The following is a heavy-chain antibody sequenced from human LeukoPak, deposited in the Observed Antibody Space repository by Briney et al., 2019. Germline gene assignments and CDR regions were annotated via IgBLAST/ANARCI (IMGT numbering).Heavy chain of an antibody. CDR1: GGTFSSYT. CDR2: IIPILGIA. D-gene: IGHD2-2*01. J-gene: IGHJ6*03. V-gene: IGHV1-69*04. CDR3: ARDGEDIVVVPAAIRYYYYYMDV. Sequence: GASVMVSCKASGGTFSSYTISWVRQAPGQGLEWMGRIIPILGIANYAQKFQGRVTITADKSTSTAYMELISLRSEDTAVYYCARDGEDIVVVPAAIRYYYYYMDVWGKGTTVTVSS.